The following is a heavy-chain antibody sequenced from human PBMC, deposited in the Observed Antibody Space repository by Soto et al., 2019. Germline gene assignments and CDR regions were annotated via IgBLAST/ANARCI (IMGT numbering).Heavy chain of an antibody. CDR2: IYHSVNT. J-gene: IGHJ5*02. CDR3: ARLRWGTESTFFAS. Sequence: QPPWKGLEWMGYIYHSVNTHYNPSLKSRIIISIDTSSNRFSLNLTSVTAADTAVYFCARLRWGTESTFFASWRQRALVIVSS. V-gene: IGHV4-30-2*05. D-gene: IGHD4-17*01.